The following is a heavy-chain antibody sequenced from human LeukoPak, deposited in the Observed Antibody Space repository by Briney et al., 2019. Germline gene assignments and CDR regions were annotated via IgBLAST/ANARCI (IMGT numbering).Heavy chain of an antibody. D-gene: IGHD3-10*01. Sequence: PSETLSLTCTVSGGSIGTYYWSWIRHTAGKGLEWIGRIYRTGSTDCNSSLRSRVTMSVDTSNNQFSLKLTSVTAADSAVYYCARDLPSYYFGSGNIFDPWGQGTLVTVSS. J-gene: IGHJ5*02. CDR1: GGSIGTYY. V-gene: IGHV4-4*07. CDR2: IYRTGST. CDR3: ARDLPSYYFGSGNIFDP.